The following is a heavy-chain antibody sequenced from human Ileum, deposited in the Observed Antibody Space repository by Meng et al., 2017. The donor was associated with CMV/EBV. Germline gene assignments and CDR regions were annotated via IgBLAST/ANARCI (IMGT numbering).Heavy chain of an antibody. CDR3: VRQVVAASFDY. Sequence: QLTERAPGMVTPPPTRPSPCTVSSGSITSGNDYWSWSRQPPGRGLEWIVYIYYSGSPYYKPSLKSRVTISLDTSKNQFSLNLRSVTATDSAVYYCVRQVVAASFDYWGQGALVTVSS. V-gene: IGHV4-30-4*08. CDR1: SGSITSGNDY. D-gene: IGHD2-15*01. CDR2: IYYSGSP. J-gene: IGHJ4*02.